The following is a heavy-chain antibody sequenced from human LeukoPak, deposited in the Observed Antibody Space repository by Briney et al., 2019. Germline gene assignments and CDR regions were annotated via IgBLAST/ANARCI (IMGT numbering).Heavy chain of an antibody. D-gene: IGHD4-17*01. CDR3: ARGDVRHDYGVMGAFDY. CDR1: GGSFSGYY. CDR2: INHSGST. Sequence: PSETLSLTCAVYGGSFSGYYWSWIRQPPGKGLEWIGEINHSGSTNYNPSLKRRVTISVATSKNHFSLKLSSVTAADTAVYYCARGDVRHDYGVMGAFDYWGQGTLVTVSS. J-gene: IGHJ4*02. V-gene: IGHV4-34*01.